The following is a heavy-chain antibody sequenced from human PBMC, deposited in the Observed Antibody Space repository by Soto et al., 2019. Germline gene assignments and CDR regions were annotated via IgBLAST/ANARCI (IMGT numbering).Heavy chain of an antibody. CDR2: IYYSGST. CDR3: ARGDYDILTGPSSGPGYYYYGMDV. CDR1: GGSISSGGYY. Sequence: ASETLSLTCTVSGGSISSGGYYWSWIRQHPGKGLEWIGYIYYSGSTYYNPSLKSRVTISVDTSKNQFSLKLSSVTAADTAVYYCARGDYDILTGPSSGPGYYYYGMDVWGQGSTVTVS. D-gene: IGHD3-9*01. J-gene: IGHJ6*02. V-gene: IGHV4-31*03.